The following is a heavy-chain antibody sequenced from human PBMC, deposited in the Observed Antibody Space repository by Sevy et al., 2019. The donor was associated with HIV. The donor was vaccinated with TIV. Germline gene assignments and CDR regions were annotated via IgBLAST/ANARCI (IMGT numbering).Heavy chain of an antibody. V-gene: IGHV3-30-3*01. CDR2: ISYDGSNK. CDR3: ARDHPNYYDSSGGDAFDI. Sequence: GGSLRLSCAASGFTFSSYAMHWVRQAPGKGLEWVAVISYDGSNKYYADSVKGRFTISRDNSKNTLYLQINSLRAEDTAVYYCARDHPNYYDSSGGDAFDIWGQGTMVTVSS. CDR1: GFTFSSYA. D-gene: IGHD3-22*01. J-gene: IGHJ3*02.